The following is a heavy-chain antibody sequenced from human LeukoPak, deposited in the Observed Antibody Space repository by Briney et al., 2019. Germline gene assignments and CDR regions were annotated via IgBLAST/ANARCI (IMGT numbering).Heavy chain of an antibody. D-gene: IGHD2-15*01. CDR1: GFTVSSNY. CDR3: AREVVAGYMDV. CDR2: IYSGGTT. V-gene: IGHV3-53*01. Sequence: GGSLRLSCAASGFTVSSNYMSWVRQAPGKGLQWVSVIYSGGTTYYADSVKGRFTISRDNSKNTLYLQMNTLRAEDTAVYYCAREVVAGYMDVWGKGTTVTISS. J-gene: IGHJ6*03.